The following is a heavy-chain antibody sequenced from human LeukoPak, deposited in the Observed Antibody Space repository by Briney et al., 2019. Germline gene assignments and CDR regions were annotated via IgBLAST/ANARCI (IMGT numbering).Heavy chain of an antibody. V-gene: IGHV3-7*01. J-gene: IGHJ4*02. CDR2: IKQDGSEK. Sequence: GGSLRLPCAASGFTFSGYWMSWVRQAPGKGLEWVANIKQDGSEKYYVDSVKGRFTISRDNAKNSLYLQMNSLRAEDTAVYYCARDYGYCSGGSCWYFDYWGQGTLVTVSS. D-gene: IGHD2-15*01. CDR3: ARDYGYCSGGSCWYFDY. CDR1: GFTFSGYW.